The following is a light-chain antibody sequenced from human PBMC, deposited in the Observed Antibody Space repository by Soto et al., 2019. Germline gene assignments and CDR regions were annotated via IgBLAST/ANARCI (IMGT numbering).Light chain of an antibody. J-gene: IGKJ1*01. CDR1: QSVDGSY. CDR2: GTS. Sequence: EIVLTQSPGTLSLSPGERATLSCRASQSVDGSYLAWFQQKPGQAPRLLIYGTSTRASGIPARFSGSGSGTDFTLTISRLEPEDFAVYYCQQFDSPTWTFGQGTKVDTK. V-gene: IGKV3-20*01. CDR3: QQFDSPTWT.